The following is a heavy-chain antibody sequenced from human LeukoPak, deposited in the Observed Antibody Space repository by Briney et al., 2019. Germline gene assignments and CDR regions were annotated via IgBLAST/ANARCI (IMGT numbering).Heavy chain of an antibody. CDR3: GRDRHWNQGNFDY. V-gene: IGHV1-2*02. J-gene: IGHJ4*02. D-gene: IGHD1-1*01. CDR2: INPNNGGT. Sequence: ASVKDSCKAFGYTITGYYIHWVRQAPGQGLEWMGWINPNNGGTNSAQKFQGRVTMTRDTSLGTAYMELNRLTYDDTAVYYCGRDRHWNQGNFDYWGQGVLVTVSS. CDR1: GYTITGYY.